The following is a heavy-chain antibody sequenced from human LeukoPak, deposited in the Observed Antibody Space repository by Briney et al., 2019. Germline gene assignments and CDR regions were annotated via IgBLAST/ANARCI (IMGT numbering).Heavy chain of an antibody. CDR3: AGGSGYYSLVDY. V-gene: IGHV4-30-4*08. Sequence: SETLSLTCTVSGGSISSGDYYWSWIRQPPGKGLEWIGYIYYSGSTYYNPSLKSRVTISVDTSKNQFSLKLSSVTAADTAVYYCAGGSGYYSLVDYWGQGTLVTVSS. CDR1: GGSISSGDYY. J-gene: IGHJ4*02. CDR2: IYYSGST. D-gene: IGHD3-3*01.